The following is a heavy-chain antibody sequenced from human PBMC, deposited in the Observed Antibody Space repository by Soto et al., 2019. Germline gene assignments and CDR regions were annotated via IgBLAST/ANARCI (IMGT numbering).Heavy chain of an antibody. CDR1: GFTFSNFV. V-gene: IGHV3-23*01. CDR2: ITGSSGNT. CDR3: AKPATYCSGGNCLDY. D-gene: IGHD2-15*01. Sequence: GGSLRLSCAASGFTFSNFVMIWVGQAPGKGLQWVSRITGSSGNTYYADSVKGRFTISRDNSKNTLYLQMSSLRAEDTAVYYCAKPATYCSGGNCLDYWGQGTLVTVSS. J-gene: IGHJ4*02.